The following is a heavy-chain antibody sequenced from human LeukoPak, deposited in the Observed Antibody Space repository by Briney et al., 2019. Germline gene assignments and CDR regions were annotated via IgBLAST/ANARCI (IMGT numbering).Heavy chain of an antibody. Sequence: VASVKASCKASGYTFTSYDIHWVRQATGQGLEWMGWMNPNTGKTDFAKKFQGRVTMTRNTSINTVYMELSSLRSEDTAVYYCARKLGAPHYFDFWGQGTLVTVSS. CDR1: GYTFTSYD. D-gene: IGHD1-26*01. V-gene: IGHV1-8*01. J-gene: IGHJ4*02. CDR2: MNPNTGKT. CDR3: ARKLGAPHYFDF.